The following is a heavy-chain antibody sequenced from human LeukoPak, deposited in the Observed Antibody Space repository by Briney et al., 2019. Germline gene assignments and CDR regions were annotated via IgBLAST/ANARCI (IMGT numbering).Heavy chain of an antibody. J-gene: IGHJ5*02. CDR3: ARVTSGGSGSYSWFDP. CDR1: GGFISSGGYY. V-gene: IGHV4-31*03. Sequence: SQTLSLTCTVSGGFISSGGYYWSWIRQHPGKGLEWIGYIYYSGSTYYNPSLKSRVTISVDTSKNQFSLKLSSVTAADTAVYYCARVTSGGSGSYSWFDPWGQGTLVTVSS. CDR2: IYYSGST. D-gene: IGHD3-10*01.